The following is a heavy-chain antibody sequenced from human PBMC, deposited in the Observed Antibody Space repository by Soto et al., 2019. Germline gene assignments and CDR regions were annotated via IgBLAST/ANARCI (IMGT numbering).Heavy chain of an antibody. CDR3: ARGGVGTMVRGVINYGMDV. D-gene: IGHD3-10*01. Sequence: SETLSLTCAVYGGSFSGYYWSWIRQPPGKGLVWIGEINHSGSTNYNPSLKSRVTISVDTSKNQFSLKLSSVTAADTAVYYCARGGVGTMVRGVINYGMDVWGLGTTVTVSS. CDR1: GGSFSGYY. V-gene: IGHV4-34*01. CDR2: INHSGST. J-gene: IGHJ6*02.